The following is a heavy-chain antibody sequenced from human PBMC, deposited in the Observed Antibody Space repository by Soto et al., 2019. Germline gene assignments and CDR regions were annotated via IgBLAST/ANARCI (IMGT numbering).Heavy chain of an antibody. CDR3: ARENRYFFYGMDV. J-gene: IGHJ6*02. CDR1: GGTFSSYA. V-gene: IGHV1-69*01. Sequence: QEQLVQSGAEVKKPGSSVKVSCKSSGGTFSSYAINWVRQAPGQGLEWMGGIIPIFGTANYAQNFQDRVTITADVSTNTACMELSSLRSADTAMYYCARENRYFFYGMDVWGQGTTVTVSS. CDR2: IIPIFGTA.